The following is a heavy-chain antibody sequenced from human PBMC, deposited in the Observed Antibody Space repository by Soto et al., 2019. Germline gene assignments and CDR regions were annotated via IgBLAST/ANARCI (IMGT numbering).Heavy chain of an antibody. CDR3: ARVPLRYSSSHNFDS. CDR1: GASVSSGSFY. Sequence: TLSLTCSVSGASVSSGSFYWSWIRQPPGKGLEWIGFIYNNETFNYNPSLKSRVTLSVDTSKHRFSLKLSSVTAADTAVYYCARVPLRYSSSHNFDSWGQGALVTVS. V-gene: IGHV4-61*01. D-gene: IGHD6-19*01. CDR2: IYNNETF. J-gene: IGHJ4*02.